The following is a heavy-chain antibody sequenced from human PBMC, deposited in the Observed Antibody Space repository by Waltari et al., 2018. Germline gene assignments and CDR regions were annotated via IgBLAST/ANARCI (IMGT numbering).Heavy chain of an antibody. D-gene: IGHD5-18*01. J-gene: IGHJ4*02. CDR3: ARGVRYTAF. CDR1: GGSFSGYY. Sequence: QVQLQQWGAGLLKPSETLSLTCAVHGGSFSGYYWSWIRQPPGKGLEWIGEINHSGSTNYNPSLKSRVTISVDTSKNQFSLKLSSVTAADTAVYYCARGVRYTAFWGQGTLVTVSS. CDR2: INHSGST. V-gene: IGHV4-34*01.